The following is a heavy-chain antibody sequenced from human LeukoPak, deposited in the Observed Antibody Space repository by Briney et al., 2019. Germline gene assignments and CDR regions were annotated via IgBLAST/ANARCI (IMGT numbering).Heavy chain of an antibody. CDR1: GGSISSSSYY. CDR2: IYYSGST. V-gene: IGHV4-39*07. D-gene: IGHD6-13*01. J-gene: IGHJ4*02. CDR3: SSALPFQLVH. Sequence: PSETLSLTCTVSGGSISSSSYYWGWIRQPPGKGLEWIGSIYYSGSTYYNPSLKSRVTISVDTSKNQFSLDLSSVTAADTAVYYCSSALPFQLVHWGQGTLVTVSS.